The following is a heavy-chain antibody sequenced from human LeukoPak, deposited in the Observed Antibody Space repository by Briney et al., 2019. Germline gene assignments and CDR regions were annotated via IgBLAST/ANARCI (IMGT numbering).Heavy chain of an antibody. CDR2: LTFSGSST. J-gene: IGHJ4*02. Sequence: GGSLRLSCAASGFSFHNFVMSWVRQAPGKGLEFVSALTFSGSSTYNSDSVEGRLTISGDNSKNTLYLQMNSLRAEDAAVYYCARLGPFWSGPWDFDYWGLGTLVTVSS. CDR3: ARLGPFWSGPWDFDY. D-gene: IGHD3-3*01. V-gene: IGHV3-23*01. CDR1: GFSFHNFV.